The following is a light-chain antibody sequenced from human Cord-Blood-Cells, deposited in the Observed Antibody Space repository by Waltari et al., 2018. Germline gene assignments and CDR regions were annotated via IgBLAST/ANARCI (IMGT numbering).Light chain of an antibody. Sequence: EIVMTQSPATLSVSPGERATLSCRAGQSVSSNLVWYQQKPGQAPRLLIYGASTRATGIPARFSGSGSGTEFTLTISSLQSEDFAVYYCQQYNNWPPYSFGQGTKLEIK. CDR1: QSVSSN. CDR2: GAS. J-gene: IGKJ2*03. V-gene: IGKV3-15*01. CDR3: QQYNNWPPYS.